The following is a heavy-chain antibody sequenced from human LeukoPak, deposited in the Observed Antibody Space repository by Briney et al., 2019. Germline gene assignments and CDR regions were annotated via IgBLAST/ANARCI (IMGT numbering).Heavy chain of an antibody. V-gene: IGHV3-73*01. J-gene: IGHJ4*02. CDR2: IRSKANSYAT. Sequence: PGGSLRLSCAASGFTFSGSAMHWVRQASGKGLEWVGRIRSKANSYATAYAASVKGRFTISRDDSKNTAYLQMNSLKTEDTAVYYCTRGVPYCYDSSGYDVADYWGQGTLVTVSS. CDR1: GFTFSGSA. D-gene: IGHD3-22*01. CDR3: TRGVPYCYDSSGYDVADY.